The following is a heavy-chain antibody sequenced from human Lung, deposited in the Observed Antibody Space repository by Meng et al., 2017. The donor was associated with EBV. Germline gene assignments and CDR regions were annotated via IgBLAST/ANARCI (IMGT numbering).Heavy chain of an antibody. CDR3: ASPLGILGIVDL. J-gene: IGHJ2*01. CDR2: IYYSGST. Sequence: HPHESGPGWVKPSETPSLTCTVSGGSISSSSYYWGWIRQPPGKGLEWIGSIYYSGSTYYNPSLKSRVTISVDTSKNQFSLKLSSVTAADTAVYYCASPLGILGIVDLWGRGTLVTVSS. V-gene: IGHV4-39*01. CDR1: GGSISSSSYY. D-gene: IGHD7-27*01.